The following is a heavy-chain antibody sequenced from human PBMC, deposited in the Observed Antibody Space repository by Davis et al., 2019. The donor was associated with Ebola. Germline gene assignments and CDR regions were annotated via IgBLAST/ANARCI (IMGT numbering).Heavy chain of an antibody. D-gene: IGHD1-1*01. CDR2: INSDGSST. J-gene: IGHJ4*02. CDR1: GFTFSAYS. V-gene: IGHV3-74*01. CDR3: ARVRTGTTWRYFDY. Sequence: HTGGSLRLSCAASGFTFSAYSMNWVRQAPGKGLVWVSRINSDGSSTSYADSVKGRFTISRDNAKNTLYLQMNSLRAEDTAVYYCARVRTGTTWRYFDYWGQGTLVTVSS.